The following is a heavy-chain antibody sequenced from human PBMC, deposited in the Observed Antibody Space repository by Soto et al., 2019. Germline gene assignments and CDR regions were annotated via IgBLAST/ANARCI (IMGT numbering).Heavy chain of an antibody. D-gene: IGHD6-6*01. V-gene: IGHV4-39*01. CDR3: ARYPSDRPLVGY. CDR2: IDYSGST. CDR1: GGSISSSSYY. Sequence: QLQLQESGPGLVKPSETLSLTCTVSGGSISSSSYYWGWIRQPPGKGLEWIGSIDYSGSTYYNQSLNSLVTVSVGTSTTRFSLTLSSVSAADAAVHYSARYPSDRPLVGYWCQGTLASVYS. J-gene: IGHJ4*02.